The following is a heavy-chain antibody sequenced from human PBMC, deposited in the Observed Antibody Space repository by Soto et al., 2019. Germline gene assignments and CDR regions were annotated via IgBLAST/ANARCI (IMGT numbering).Heavy chain of an antibody. Sequence: QVQLVQSGAAVTKPGASVKVSCKASGYPCTSYGISWVRQAHGQGLEWMGWLSAYNGNTNYAQKRQGRVTMTTDTSTITAYMELRSLRSDDTAVYYCARILQVYESSGYYTDAFDSWGQGTMVTVSS. D-gene: IGHD3-22*01. J-gene: IGHJ3*02. CDR3: ARILQVYESSGYYTDAFDS. V-gene: IGHV1-18*01. CDR1: GYPCTSYG. CDR2: LSAYNGNT.